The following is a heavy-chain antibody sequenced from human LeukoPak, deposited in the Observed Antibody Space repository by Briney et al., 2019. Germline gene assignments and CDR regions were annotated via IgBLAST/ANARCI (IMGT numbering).Heavy chain of an antibody. Sequence: SETLSLTCTVSGGSISSYYWSWIRQPPGKGLEWIGYIYYSGSTNYNPSLKSRVTISVDTSKNQFSLKLSSVTAADTAVYYCARVWFGAQFDYWGQGTLVTVSS. J-gene: IGHJ4*02. CDR3: ARVWFGAQFDY. CDR1: GGSISSYY. V-gene: IGHV4-59*01. CDR2: IYYSGST. D-gene: IGHD3-10*01.